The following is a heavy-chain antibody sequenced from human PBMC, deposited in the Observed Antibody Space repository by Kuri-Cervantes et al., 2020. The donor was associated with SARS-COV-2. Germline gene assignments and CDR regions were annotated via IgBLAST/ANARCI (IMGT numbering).Heavy chain of an antibody. D-gene: IGHD2-15*01. CDR1: GFTFSSYG. CDR2: IRYDGSNK. J-gene: IGHJ4*02. V-gene: IGHV3-30*02. Sequence: LSLTCAASGFTFSSYGMHWVRQAPGKGLEWVAFIRYDGSNKYYADSVKGRFTISRDNSKNTLYLQMNSLRAEDTAVYYCAKVGAGYCSGGXCDSVVVDWGQGTLVTVSS. CDR3: AKVGAGYCSGGXCDSVVVD.